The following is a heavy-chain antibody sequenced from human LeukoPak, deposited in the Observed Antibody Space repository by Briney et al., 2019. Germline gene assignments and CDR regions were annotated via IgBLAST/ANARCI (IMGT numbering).Heavy chain of an antibody. J-gene: IGHJ6*03. V-gene: IGHV4-59*01. Sequence: SETLSLTCTVSGGSISSYYWSWIRQPPGRGLDLIGSIYYSGSTNYNPSLKSRVTISVDTSKNQFSLKLSSVTAADTAVYYCARETSQRGAHYMDVWGKGTTVTISS. CDR1: GGSISSYY. CDR3: ARETSQRGAHYMDV. D-gene: IGHD3-16*01. CDR2: IYYSGST.